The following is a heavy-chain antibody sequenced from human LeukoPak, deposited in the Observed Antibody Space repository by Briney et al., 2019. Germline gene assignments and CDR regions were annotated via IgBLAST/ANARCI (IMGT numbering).Heavy chain of an antibody. CDR2: INPKVGGT. CDR3: AREIGSGSFLDN. D-gene: IGHD3-10*01. V-gene: IGHV1-2*02. Sequence: ASVKVSCKASGYSFAGYYMHWVRQAPGQGLEWMGWINPKVGGTNYAQKFQGRVTMTRDTSISTAYMELSRLRSDDTAVYYCAREIGSGSFLDNWGQGTLVTVSS. J-gene: IGHJ4*02. CDR1: GYSFAGYY.